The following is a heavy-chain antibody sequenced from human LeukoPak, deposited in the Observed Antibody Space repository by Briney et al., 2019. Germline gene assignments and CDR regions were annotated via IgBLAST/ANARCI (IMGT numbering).Heavy chain of an antibody. CDR2: VFHSGST. CDR1: DASISSSYFY. CDR3: ARQRGGSWVNDY. Sequence: PSETLSLTCTVSDASISSSYFYWSWIRQPPGKGLEWTGNVFHSGSTHYSPSLKSRVTISVDTSRKQFSLRLSAATAADTAVYYCARQRGGSWVNDYWGQGTLVTVSS. D-gene: IGHD1-26*01. J-gene: IGHJ4*02. V-gene: IGHV4-39*01.